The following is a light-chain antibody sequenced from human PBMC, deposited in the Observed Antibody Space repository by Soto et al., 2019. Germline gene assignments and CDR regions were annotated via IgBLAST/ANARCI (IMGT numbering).Light chain of an antibody. J-gene: IGLJ1*01. CDR2: EVS. CDR1: SSDVGTYNL. CDR3: CSYAGSSTFYV. V-gene: IGLV2-23*02. Sequence: QSVLTQPASVSGSPGQSITISCTGTSSDVGTYNLVSWYQQHPGKAPKLMISEVSKRPSGVSNRFSGSKSGSTASLTISGLQAEDDADYYCCSYAGSSTFYVFGTGTKVTVL.